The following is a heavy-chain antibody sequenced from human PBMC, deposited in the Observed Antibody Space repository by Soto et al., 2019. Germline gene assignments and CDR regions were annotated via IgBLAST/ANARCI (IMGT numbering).Heavy chain of an antibody. Sequence: PGGSLRLSCAASGFTFSSYAMHWVRQAPGKGLEWVAVISYDGSNKYYADSVKGRFTISRDNSKNTLYLQMNSLRAEDTAVYYCARGIAYDQGYWGQGTLVTVSS. CDR1: GFTFSSYA. J-gene: IGHJ4*02. D-gene: IGHD3-16*01. CDR3: ARGIAYDQGY. CDR2: ISYDGSNK. V-gene: IGHV3-30-3*01.